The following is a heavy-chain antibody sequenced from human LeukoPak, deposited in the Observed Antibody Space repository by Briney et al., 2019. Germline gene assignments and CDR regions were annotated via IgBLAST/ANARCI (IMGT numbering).Heavy chain of an antibody. CDR1: EFLFSSYA. D-gene: IGHD3-10*01. J-gene: IGHJ3*02. Sequence: PGGSLRLSCAASEFLFSSYAMNWVRQAPGKGLEWVSVIGASGSSAYYADSVKGRFTISRDNSKTTLYLQMNSLRAEDTAVYYGARGLSSVNDAFDIWGKGTMVTVSS. CDR3: ARGLSSVNDAFDI. V-gene: IGHV3-23*01. CDR2: IGASGSSA.